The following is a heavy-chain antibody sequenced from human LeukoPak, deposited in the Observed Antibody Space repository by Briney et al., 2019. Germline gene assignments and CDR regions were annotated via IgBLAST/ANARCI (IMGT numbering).Heavy chain of an antibody. J-gene: IGHJ6*02. V-gene: IGHV3-23*01. CDR2: ISGSGGST. D-gene: IGHD6-19*01. CDR3: AREQNGVAVAGTDYYYGMDV. CDR1: GFTFSSYA. Sequence: GGSLRLSCAASGFTFSSYAMSWVRQAPGKGLEWVSAISGSGGSTYYADSVKGRFTISRDNSKNTLYLQMNSLRAEDTAVYYCAREQNGVAVAGTDYYYGMDVWGQGTTVTVSS.